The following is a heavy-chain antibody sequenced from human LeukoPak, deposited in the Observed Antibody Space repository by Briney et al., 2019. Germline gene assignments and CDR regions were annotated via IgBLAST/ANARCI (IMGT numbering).Heavy chain of an antibody. CDR3: AVAPGDY. D-gene: IGHD2-21*01. V-gene: IGHV1-2*02. Sequence: ASVKVSCKASGYTFTGYYMHWVRQAPGQGLEWMGWMNPNSGDTNHAQKFQGRVTMTRDTSITTVYMEISRLTSDDTALFYCAVAPGDYWGQGTLVTVSS. CDR1: GYTFTGYY. CDR2: MNPNSGDT. J-gene: IGHJ4*02.